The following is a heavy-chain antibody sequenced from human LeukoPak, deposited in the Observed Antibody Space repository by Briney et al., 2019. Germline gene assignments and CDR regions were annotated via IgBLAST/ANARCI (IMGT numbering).Heavy chain of an antibody. Sequence: GGSLRLSCAASGFTFSSYAMHWVRQAPGKGLEGVAVISYDGSNKYYADSVKGRFTISRDNSKNTLYLQMNSLRAEDTAVYYCAREQAAAGGAFDYWGQGTLVTVSS. CDR2: ISYDGSNK. D-gene: IGHD6-13*01. CDR3: AREQAAAGGAFDY. J-gene: IGHJ4*02. V-gene: IGHV3-30*04. CDR1: GFTFSSYA.